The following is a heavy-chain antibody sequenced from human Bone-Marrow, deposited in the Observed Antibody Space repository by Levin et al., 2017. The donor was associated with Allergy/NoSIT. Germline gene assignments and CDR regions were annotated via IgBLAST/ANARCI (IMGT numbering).Heavy chain of an antibody. V-gene: IGHV3-7*01. CDR1: GFTFSSYW. D-gene: IGHD3-3*01. Sequence: PGGSLRLSCAASGFTFSSYWMSWVRQAPGKGLEWVANIKQDGSEKYYVDSVKGRFTISRDNAKNSLYLQMNSLRAEDTAVYYCAREAVSIFGVVMQNPPWFDPWGQGTLVTVSS. J-gene: IGHJ5*02. CDR3: AREAVSIFGVVMQNPPWFDP. CDR2: IKQDGSEK.